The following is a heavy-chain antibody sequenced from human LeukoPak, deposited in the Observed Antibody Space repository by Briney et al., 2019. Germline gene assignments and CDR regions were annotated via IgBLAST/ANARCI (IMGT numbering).Heavy chain of an antibody. D-gene: IGHD4-17*01. V-gene: IGHV3-23*01. CDR1: GFTFSSYA. Sequence: GGSLRLSCEASGFTFSSYAMIWVRQAPGKGLEWVSAIVGSGAGTQYADSVKGRFTISRDNSKNTLYLQMNSLRAEDTAVYYCARDPNGDYIGAFDFRGQGTMVTVSS. J-gene: IGHJ3*01. CDR2: IVGSGAGT. CDR3: ARDPNGDYIGAFDF.